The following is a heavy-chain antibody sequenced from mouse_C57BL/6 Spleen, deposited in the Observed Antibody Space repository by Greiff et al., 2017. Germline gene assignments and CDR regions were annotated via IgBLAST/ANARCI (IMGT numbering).Heavy chain of an antibody. D-gene: IGHD2-3*01. CDR2: ISSGSSTI. V-gene: IGHV5-17*01. J-gene: IGHJ1*03. CDR3: ARRDGYLYWYFDV. CDR1: GFTFSDYG. Sequence: EVQVVESGGGLVKPGGSLKLSCAASGFTFSDYGMHWVRQAPGKGLEWVAYISSGSSTIYYADTVKGRFTISRDNAKNTLFLQMTSLRSEDTAMYYCARRDGYLYWYFDVWGTGTTVTVSS.